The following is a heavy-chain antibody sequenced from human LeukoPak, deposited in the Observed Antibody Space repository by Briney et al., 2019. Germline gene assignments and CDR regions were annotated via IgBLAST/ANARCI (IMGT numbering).Heavy chain of an antibody. Sequence: QPGGSLRLSCAASGFTFSSYEMNWVRQAPGKGLEWVSYISSSGTTIYYADSVKGRFIISRDNAKNSLYLQMNSLRAEDTAAYYCARPDGDYYYGSGSYFHYWGQGTLVTVSS. CDR1: GFTFSSYE. D-gene: IGHD3-10*01. V-gene: IGHV3-48*03. CDR3: ARPDGDYYYGSGSYFHY. J-gene: IGHJ4*02. CDR2: ISSSGTTI.